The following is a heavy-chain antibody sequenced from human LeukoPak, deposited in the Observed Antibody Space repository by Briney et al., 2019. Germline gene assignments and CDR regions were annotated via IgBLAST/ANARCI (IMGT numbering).Heavy chain of an antibody. Sequence: GASVTVSCKASGYTFNNYGITWVRQAPGQGLEWMGWITTDNDNANYAQKLQGRVTVTTDTSTSTAYMELRSLRSDDTAVYYCARFLYNLWSGDFNWFDSWGQGTLATVSS. D-gene: IGHD3-3*01. CDR2: ITTDNDNA. J-gene: IGHJ5*01. V-gene: IGHV1-18*01. CDR3: ARFLYNLWSGDFNWFDS. CDR1: GYTFNNYG.